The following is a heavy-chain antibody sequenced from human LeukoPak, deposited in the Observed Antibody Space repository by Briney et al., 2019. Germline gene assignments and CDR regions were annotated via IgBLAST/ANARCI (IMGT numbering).Heavy chain of an antibody. J-gene: IGHJ4*02. CDR2: ISGSGGST. Sequence: GGSLRLSCAAAGFTFSSYAMRWVRQAPGKGLEWVSAISGSGGSTYYADSVKGRFTISRDNSKNTLYLQMNSLRAEDTAVYYCAKDPPDYYGSGSSDIGYWGQGPLVTVSS. CDR3: AKDPPDYYGSGSSDIGY. D-gene: IGHD3-10*01. CDR1: GFTFSSYA. V-gene: IGHV3-23*01.